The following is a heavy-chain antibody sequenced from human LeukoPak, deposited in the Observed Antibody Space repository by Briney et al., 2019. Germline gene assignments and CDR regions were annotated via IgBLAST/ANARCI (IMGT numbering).Heavy chain of an antibody. Sequence: GGSLRLSCAASGFTFSTYWMSWVRQAPGKGLEWVANIKQDGTEKYYVDSVKGRFTISRDNAKNSLYLQMNSLRAEDTAVYYCAELGITMIGGVWGKGTTVTISS. D-gene: IGHD3-10*02. CDR2: IKQDGTEK. J-gene: IGHJ6*04. CDR1: GFTFSTYW. CDR3: AELGITMIGGV. V-gene: IGHV3-7*01.